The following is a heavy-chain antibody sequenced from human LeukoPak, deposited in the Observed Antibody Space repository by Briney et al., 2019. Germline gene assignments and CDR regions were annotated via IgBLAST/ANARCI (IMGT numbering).Heavy chain of an antibody. CDR2: IIPIFGTA. CDR3: ARGLRDGSYYGLNFDY. V-gene: IGHV1-69*05. Sequence: SVKVSCKASGGTFSSYAISWVRQAPGQGLEWMGGIIPIFGTANYAQKFQGRVTITTDESTSTAYMELSSLRYEDTAVYYCARGLRDGSYYGLNFDYWGKGTRVTVSS. CDR1: GGTFSSYA. D-gene: IGHD1-26*01. J-gene: IGHJ4*02.